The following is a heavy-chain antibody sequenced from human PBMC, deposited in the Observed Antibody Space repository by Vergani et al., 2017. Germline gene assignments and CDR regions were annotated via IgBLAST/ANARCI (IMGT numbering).Heavy chain of an antibody. V-gene: IGHV3-11*06. CDR1: GFTFSDYY. CDR3: ARAQYSSSWTRTAPYCFDY. J-gene: IGHJ4*02. CDR2: ISSSSSYT. Sequence: QVQLVESGGGLVKPGGSLRLSCAASGFTFSDYYMSWIRQAPGKGLEWVSYISSSSSYTNYADSVKGRFTISRDNAKNSLYLQMNSLRAEDTAVYYCARAQYSSSWTRTAPYCFDYWGQGTLVTVSS. D-gene: IGHD6-13*01.